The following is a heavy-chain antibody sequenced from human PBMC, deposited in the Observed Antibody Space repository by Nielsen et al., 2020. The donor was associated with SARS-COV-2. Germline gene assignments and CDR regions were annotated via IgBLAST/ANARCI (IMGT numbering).Heavy chain of an antibody. Sequence: GESLKISCAASGFMVSDSYMTWVRQAPGKGLEWVSTVSGSGGTTYSADSVKGRFTISRDNHKNTVSLQLDSLRPDDTAVYFCAKDAFGDYEAECFHHWGQGTLVTVSS. V-gene: IGHV3-23*01. J-gene: IGHJ1*01. CDR3: AKDAFGDYEAECFHH. CDR2: VSGSGGTT. CDR1: GFMVSDSY. D-gene: IGHD4-17*01.